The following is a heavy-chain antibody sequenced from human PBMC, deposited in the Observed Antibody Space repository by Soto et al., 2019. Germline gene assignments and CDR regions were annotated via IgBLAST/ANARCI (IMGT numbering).Heavy chain of an antibody. J-gene: IGHJ4*02. CDR1: GGLFSSFA. D-gene: IGHD2-21*01. Sequence: QGQLVQSGPEVKKPGSSVKVSCKDSGGLFSSFAISWVRQAPGQGLEGLGGSIPVFGTTNYAEKFQARVTITADESTHTAYMELSSLTSGDTAMYYCARGGGPYVWFNEFWGQGTLVTVSS. V-gene: IGHV1-69*01. CDR3: ARGGGPYVWFNEF. CDR2: SIPVFGTT.